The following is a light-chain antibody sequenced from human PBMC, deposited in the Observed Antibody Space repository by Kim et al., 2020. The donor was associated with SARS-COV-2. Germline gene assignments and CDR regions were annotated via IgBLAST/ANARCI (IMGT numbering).Light chain of an antibody. V-gene: IGLV3-21*04. Sequence: APGKTARITWGGNNFGSKSVHWYPQQPGQAPVLVIYYDSDRPSGIPERFSGSNSGNTATLTISRVEAGDEADYYCQVWDSSSDHVVFGGGTQLTVL. J-gene: IGLJ2*01. CDR3: QVWDSSSDHVV. CDR2: YDS. CDR1: NFGSKS.